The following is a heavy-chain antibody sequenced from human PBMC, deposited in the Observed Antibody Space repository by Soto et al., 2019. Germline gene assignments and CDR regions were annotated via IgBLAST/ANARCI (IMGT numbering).Heavy chain of an antibody. CDR3: AKSGSGWYHAFDI. Sequence: EVQLLESGGGLVQPGGSLRLSCAASGLTFSSYAMSWVRQAPGKGLEWVSAISGSGGSTYYADSVKGRFTISRDNSKNTLYLQMNSLRAEDTAVYYCAKSGSGWYHAFDIWGQGTMVTVSS. CDR2: ISGSGGST. V-gene: IGHV3-23*01. CDR1: GLTFSSYA. D-gene: IGHD6-19*01. J-gene: IGHJ3*02.